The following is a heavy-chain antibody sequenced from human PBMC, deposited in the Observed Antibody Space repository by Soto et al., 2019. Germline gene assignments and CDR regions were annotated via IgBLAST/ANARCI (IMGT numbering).Heavy chain of an antibody. CDR2: MNAGVGNT. D-gene: IGHD5-18*01. V-gene: IGHV1-3*01. J-gene: IGHJ1*01. CDR1: GYTFTDYS. Sequence: ASVKVSCKASGYTFTDYSLHWVRQAPGQRLEWMGWMNAGVGNTLYSQKFQGRITITRDTSASTAYMELNSLKSEDTAIYYWARDTGYTFGSLNCWGPGTLVTVSS. CDR3: ARDTGYTFGSLNC.